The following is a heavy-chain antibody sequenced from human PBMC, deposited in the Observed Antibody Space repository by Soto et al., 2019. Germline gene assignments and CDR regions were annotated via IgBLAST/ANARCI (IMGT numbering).Heavy chain of an antibody. V-gene: IGHV3-23*01. D-gene: IGHD2-2*01. CDR1: GFTFSSYA. CDR2: ISGSGGST. CDR3: ARISLGYCSSTSCYPDYYYMDV. J-gene: IGHJ6*03. Sequence: EVQLLESGGGLVQPGGSLRLSCAASGFTFSSYAMSWVRQAPGKGLEWVSAISGSGGSTYYADSVKGRFTISRDNSKNTLYLQMNSLRAEDTAVYYCARISLGYCSSTSCYPDYYYMDVWGKWTTVTVSS.